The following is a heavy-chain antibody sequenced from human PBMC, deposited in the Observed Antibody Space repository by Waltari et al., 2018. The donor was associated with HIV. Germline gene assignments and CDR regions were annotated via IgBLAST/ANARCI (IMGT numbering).Heavy chain of an antibody. D-gene: IGHD2-8*02. CDR1: GFTFSSYE. Sequence: EVQLVESGGGLVQPGGSLRLSCAASGFTFSSYEMNWDRQAPGKGLEWVSYISSSGSTIYYADSVKGRFTISRDNAKNSLYLQMNSLRAEDTAVYYCASWWDAFDIWGQGTMVTVSS. V-gene: IGHV3-48*03. J-gene: IGHJ3*02. CDR2: ISSSGSTI. CDR3: ASWWDAFDI.